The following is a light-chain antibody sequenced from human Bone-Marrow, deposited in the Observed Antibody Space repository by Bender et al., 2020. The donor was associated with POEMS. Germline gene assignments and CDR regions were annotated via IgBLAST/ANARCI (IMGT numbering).Light chain of an antibody. V-gene: IGLV3-1*01. Sequence: SYELTQPPSVSVSPGQTATIVCSGDKLGDKYACWYQQKPGQAPVLIIYQDTKRPSGIPERFSGSNSGNTATLTISGTQAMDEADYYCQAWGTRTVVFGGGTKVTVL. J-gene: IGLJ3*02. CDR2: QDT. CDR3: QAWGTRTVV. CDR1: KLGDKY.